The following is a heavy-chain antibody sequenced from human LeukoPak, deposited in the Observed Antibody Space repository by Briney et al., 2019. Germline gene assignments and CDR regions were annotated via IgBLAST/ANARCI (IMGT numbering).Heavy chain of an antibody. Sequence: GASVKVSCKASGYTFTGYYMHWVRQAPGQGLEWMGWINPNSGGTNYAQKFQGRVTMTRDTSISTAYMELSRLRSDDTAVYYCARDRSIAVMDYYYYMDVWGKGTTVTVSS. CDR1: GYTFTGYY. CDR3: ARDRSIAVMDYYYYMDV. J-gene: IGHJ6*03. D-gene: IGHD6-19*01. CDR2: INPNSGGT. V-gene: IGHV1-2*02.